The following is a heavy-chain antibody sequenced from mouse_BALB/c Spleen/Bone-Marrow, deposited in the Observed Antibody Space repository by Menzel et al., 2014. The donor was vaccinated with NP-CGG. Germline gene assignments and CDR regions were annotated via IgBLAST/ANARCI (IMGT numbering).Heavy chain of an antibody. D-gene: IGHD1-1*01. V-gene: IGHV3-8*02. J-gene: IGHJ4*01. CDR1: GDSITSGY. Sequence: EVQLQESGPSLVKPSQTLSLSCSVTGDSITSGYWNWIRKFPGNKLEYMGYINYSGSTYYNPSLQSRITITRDTSNNQYYLQLNSVTTEDTATYYCASYYYGSSYAMDYWGQGTSVTVSS. CDR2: INYSGST. CDR3: ASYYYGSSYAMDY.